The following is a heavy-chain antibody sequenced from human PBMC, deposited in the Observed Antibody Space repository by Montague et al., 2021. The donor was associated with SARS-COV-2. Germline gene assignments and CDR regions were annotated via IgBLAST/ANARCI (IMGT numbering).Heavy chain of an antibody. CDR2: VHYTGYT. Sequence: SETLSLTCGVSGESIRGYYWSWIRQSPGKGLEWIGFVHYTGYTDYNPSLKNRVTISLDTPRNHFSLRLRSLTAADTAVYYCARAQNICFIANCVNYFDFWGRGTRVTVSS. D-gene: IGHD1-1*01. V-gene: IGHV4-59*01. J-gene: IGHJ4*02. CDR3: ARAQNICFIANCVNYFDF. CDR1: GESIRGYY.